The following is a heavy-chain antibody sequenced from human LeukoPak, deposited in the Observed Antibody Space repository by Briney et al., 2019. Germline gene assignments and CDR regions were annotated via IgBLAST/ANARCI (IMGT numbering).Heavy chain of an antibody. CDR1: GGTFSSYA. D-gene: IGHD3-3*01. J-gene: IGHJ5*02. CDR2: IIPIFGTA. V-gene: IGHV1-69*13. Sequence: SVTVSCKASGGTFSSYAISWVRQAPGQGLEWMGGIIPIFGTANYAQKFQGRVTITAGESTSTAYMELSSLRSEDTAVYYCARVPHYDFWSGPQPYNWFDPWGQGTLVTVSS. CDR3: ARVPHYDFWSGPQPYNWFDP.